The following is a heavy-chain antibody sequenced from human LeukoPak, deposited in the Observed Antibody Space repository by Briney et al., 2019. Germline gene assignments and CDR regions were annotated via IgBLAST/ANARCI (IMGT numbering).Heavy chain of an antibody. D-gene: IGHD5-12*01. V-gene: IGHV4-34*01. CDR1: GGSFSGYY. CDR3: ARHLSLRWLRFFDY. CDR2: VNHSGST. J-gene: IGHJ4*02. Sequence: PSETLSLTCAVYGGSFSGYYWSWIRQPPGKGLEWIGEVNHSGSTNYNPSLKSRVTISVDTSKNQFSLKLSSVTAADTAVYYCARHLSLRWLRFFDYWSQGTLVTVSS.